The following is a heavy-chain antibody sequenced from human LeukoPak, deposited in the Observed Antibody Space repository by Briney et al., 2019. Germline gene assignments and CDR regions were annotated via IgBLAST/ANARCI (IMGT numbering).Heavy chain of an antibody. CDR2: IKQDGSEK. Sequence: GGSLRLSCAASGFTFSSYWMSWVRQAPGKGLEWVANIKQDGSEKYYVDSVKGRFTISRDNAKNSLYLQMNSLRAEDTAVYYCARETFYCSSTSCYDEAFDYWGQGTLVIVSS. J-gene: IGHJ4*02. CDR3: ARETFYCSSTSCYDEAFDY. V-gene: IGHV3-7*01. CDR1: GFTFSSYW. D-gene: IGHD2-2*01.